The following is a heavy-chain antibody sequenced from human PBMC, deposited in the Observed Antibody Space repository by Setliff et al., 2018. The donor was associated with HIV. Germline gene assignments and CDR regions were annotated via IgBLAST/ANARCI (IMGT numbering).Heavy chain of an antibody. Sequence: VASVKVSCKASGGTFSGYALTWVRQAPGQGLEWMGGIIPIFGTANYAQKFQGRLTITADASTRTAYMELSSLRSEDTAVYYCARGIDGSYLKFFDNWGQGTLVTVSS. D-gene: IGHD1-26*01. J-gene: IGHJ4*02. CDR1: GGTFSGYA. V-gene: IGHV1-69*13. CDR3: ARGIDGSYLKFFDN. CDR2: IIPIFGTA.